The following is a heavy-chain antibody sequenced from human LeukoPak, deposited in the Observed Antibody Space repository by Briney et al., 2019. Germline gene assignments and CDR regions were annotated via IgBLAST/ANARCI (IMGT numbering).Heavy chain of an antibody. CDR3: TRDPHALDY. CDR1: GVTISSYS. V-gene: IGHV3-48*02. CDR2: IRSSGSPI. Sequence: SGGSLRLSCAASGVTISSYSMNWVRQVPGKGLEWVSYIRSSGSPIYYADSVKGRFTISRDNDKSSLYLQMNNLRDEDTAIYYCTRDPHALDYWGQGTQVTVSS. J-gene: IGHJ4*02.